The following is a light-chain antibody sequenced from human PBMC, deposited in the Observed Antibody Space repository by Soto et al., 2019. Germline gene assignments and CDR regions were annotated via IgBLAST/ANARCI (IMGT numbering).Light chain of an antibody. CDR1: QTISTY. CDR3: QQSDSTPYT. V-gene: IGKV1-39*01. J-gene: IGKJ2*01. Sequence: DIQMTQSPSSLSASVGDRVTITCRASQTISTYLNWYQQKPGKAPRLMIYDASSLLSGVPSRFSGSGSGTDFTLTIASMQPEDFSTYYCQQSDSTPYTVGQGTKGEI. CDR2: DAS.